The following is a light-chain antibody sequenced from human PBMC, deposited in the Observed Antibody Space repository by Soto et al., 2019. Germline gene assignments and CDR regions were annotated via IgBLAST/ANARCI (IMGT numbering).Light chain of an antibody. Sequence: EIVLTQSPGTLSLSPGERATLSCRASQSVSSSHLAWYQQKPGQAPRLLIYDTSRRATGIPDRFSGSASGTDFNLTVSRLEPEDFAVYYCQHYGGSPLYTFGQGTKMEIK. CDR2: DTS. CDR1: QSVSSSH. V-gene: IGKV3-20*01. J-gene: IGKJ2*01. CDR3: QHYGGSPLYT.